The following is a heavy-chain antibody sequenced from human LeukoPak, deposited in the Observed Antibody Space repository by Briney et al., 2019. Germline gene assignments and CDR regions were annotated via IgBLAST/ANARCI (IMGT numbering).Heavy chain of an antibody. Sequence: ASVKVTCKASGYTFTSYYIHWLRQPPGQGHEWMGISNPSGGSTSYAQKFQGRVTMTRDTSTSTVYMELSSLRSEDTAVYYCARASGLPFTMTLDYWGQGTLVTVSS. CDR1: GYTFTSYY. CDR3: ARASGLPFTMTLDY. D-gene: IGHD3-22*01. V-gene: IGHV1-46*01. CDR2: SNPSGGST. J-gene: IGHJ4*02.